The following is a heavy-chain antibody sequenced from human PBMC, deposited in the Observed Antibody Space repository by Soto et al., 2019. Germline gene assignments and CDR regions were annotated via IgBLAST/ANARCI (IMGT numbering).Heavy chain of an antibody. V-gene: IGHV3-33*01. CDR2: IWYDGSNK. J-gene: IGHJ3*02. CDR1: GFIFSSYG. D-gene: IGHD3-10*01. CDR3: ARDLYYGSGSPKGAFDI. Sequence: QVQLVESGGGVVQPGRSLRLYCAGSGFIFSSYGMHWVRQAPGKGLEWVAVIWYDGSNKYYADSVKGRFTISRDTSKNTLYLQMNSLRAEDTAVYYCARDLYYGSGSPKGAFDIWGQGTMVTVSS.